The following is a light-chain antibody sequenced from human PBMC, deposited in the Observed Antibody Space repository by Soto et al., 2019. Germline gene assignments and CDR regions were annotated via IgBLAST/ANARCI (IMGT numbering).Light chain of an antibody. CDR1: QDVSIY. CDR3: RQAYPFPCT. J-gene: IGKJ5*01. CDR2: SAS. V-gene: IGKV1-12*01. Sequence: SVTITCRASQDVSIYLAWFQQKPGRAPNLLLYSASSLQTGVPSRFSGSGSGTDFTLTISDLQPEDFATYYCRQAYPFPCTSGQGTRLEIK.